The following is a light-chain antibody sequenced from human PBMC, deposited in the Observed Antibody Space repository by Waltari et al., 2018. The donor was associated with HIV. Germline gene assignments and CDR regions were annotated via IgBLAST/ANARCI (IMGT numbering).Light chain of an antibody. V-gene: IGLV1-51*01. Sequence: QSVLTQPPSVSAAPGQMVTIPCPGSSPNIGSNYVPWYQHLPGTAPKLLIYDNKERPSGIPDRFSASKSGTSVALDITGLQTGDEGDYYCGTWDSSLSAVVFGGGTKLTVL. J-gene: IGLJ2*01. CDR2: DNK. CDR3: GTWDSSLSAVV. CDR1: SPNIGSNY.